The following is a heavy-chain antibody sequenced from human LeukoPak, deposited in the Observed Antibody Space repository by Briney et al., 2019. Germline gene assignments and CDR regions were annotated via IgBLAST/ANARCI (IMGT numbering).Heavy chain of an antibody. D-gene: IGHD3-10*01. Sequence: GGSLRLSCAASAFTFSSYAMSWVRQAPGKGLEWVSAITDSGGDTYHADSVKGRFTISRDNSKNTLFLQMNSLRAEDTAVYYCAKDKSMVRELDYWGQGNLVTVSS. CDR2: ITDSGGDT. CDR1: AFTFSSYA. V-gene: IGHV3-23*01. J-gene: IGHJ4*02. CDR3: AKDKSMVRELDY.